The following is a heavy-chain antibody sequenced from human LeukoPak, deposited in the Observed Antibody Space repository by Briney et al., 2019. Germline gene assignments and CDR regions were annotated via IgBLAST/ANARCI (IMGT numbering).Heavy chain of an antibody. V-gene: IGHV3-30*18. D-gene: IGHD1-1*01. Sequence: GGSLRLSCAASGFTFSTYGMHWVRQAPGKGLEWVAVISYDGSNKYSADSVKGRFIISRDNSRNTLYLQMNSLRAEDTAVYYCVKITSVTGGDCWGQGTRLTVSS. J-gene: IGHJ4*02. CDR1: GFTFSTYG. CDR3: VKITSVTGGDC. CDR2: ISYDGSNK.